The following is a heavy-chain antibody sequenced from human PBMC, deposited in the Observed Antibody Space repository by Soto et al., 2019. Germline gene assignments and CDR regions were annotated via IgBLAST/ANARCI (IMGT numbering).Heavy chain of an antibody. V-gene: IGHV4-4*01. Sequence: SETLSLTCAVSAGSISSSNWCSWVRQPPGKWLEWIGEIYHSGSTNYNPSLKSRVTISVDKSKNQFSLKLSSVTAADTAVYCCARGITIFGVVIFDYWGQGTLVTVSS. CDR2: IYHSGST. J-gene: IGHJ4*02. CDR3: ARGITIFGVVIFDY. D-gene: IGHD3-3*01. CDR1: AGSISSSNW.